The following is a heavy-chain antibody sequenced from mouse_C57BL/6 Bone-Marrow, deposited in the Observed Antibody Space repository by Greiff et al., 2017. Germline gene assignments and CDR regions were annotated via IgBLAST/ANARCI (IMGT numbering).Heavy chain of an antibody. CDR3: ARRDYGSSYYAMDY. CDR2: FLPGSGST. V-gene: IGHV1-9*01. Sequence: VNVVESGAELMKPGASVKLSCKAPGYTFTGYWLEWVKLRPGHGLEWIGEFLPGSGSTNYNEKFKGKATFTADTSSNTAYMQLSSLTTEDSAIYYCARRDYGSSYYAMDYWGQGTSVTVSS. D-gene: IGHD1-1*01. J-gene: IGHJ4*01. CDR1: GYTFTGYW.